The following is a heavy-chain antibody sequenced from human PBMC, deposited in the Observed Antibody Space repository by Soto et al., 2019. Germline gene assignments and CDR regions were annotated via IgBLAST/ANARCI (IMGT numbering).Heavy chain of an antibody. J-gene: IGHJ4*02. CDR1: GYTFTGYY. V-gene: IGHV1-2*02. Sequence: QVQLVQSGAEVKKPGASVKVSCKASGYTFTGYYMHWVRQAPGQGLEWMGWISPNSGDTNYAQRFQGRVTMTRDTSISTAYMELSRLRSDDTAVYYGARGGAYSYGPFFDYWGQGTLVTVSS. D-gene: IGHD5-18*01. CDR2: ISPNSGDT. CDR3: ARGGAYSYGPFFDY.